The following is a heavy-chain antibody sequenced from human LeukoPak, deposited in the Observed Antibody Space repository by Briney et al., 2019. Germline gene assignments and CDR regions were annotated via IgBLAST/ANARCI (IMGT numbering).Heavy chain of an antibody. D-gene: IGHD1-26*01. CDR3: AREDSGSYYLPAFDI. V-gene: IGHV3-23*01. CDR1: AFTFSIYA. Sequence: PGGSLRLSCAASAFTFSIYAMSWVRQAPGKGLGWVSPISGSGGSTHYADSVKGRFTISRDNAKNSLYLQMNSLRAEDTAVYYCAREDSGSYYLPAFDIWGQGTMVTVSS. CDR2: ISGSGGST. J-gene: IGHJ3*02.